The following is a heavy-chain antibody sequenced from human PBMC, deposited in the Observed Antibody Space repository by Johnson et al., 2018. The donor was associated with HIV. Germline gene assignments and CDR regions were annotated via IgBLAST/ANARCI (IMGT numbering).Heavy chain of an antibody. CDR2: ISGGDDST. J-gene: IGHJ3*02. Sequence: VQLVESGGGLVQPGGSLRLSCAASGFTFSSYAMSWVRQAPGKALEWVSAISGGDDSTYYADSVKGRFSISRDNAKNSLYLQINSLRAEDTALYYCASWLRLMSRTTGAFDIWGQGTMVTVSS. V-gene: IGHV3-23*04. CDR3: ASWLRLMSRTTGAFDI. D-gene: IGHD5/OR15-5a*01. CDR1: GFTFSSYA.